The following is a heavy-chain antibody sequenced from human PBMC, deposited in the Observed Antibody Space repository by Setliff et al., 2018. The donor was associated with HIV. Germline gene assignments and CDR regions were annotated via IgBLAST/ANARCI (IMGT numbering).Heavy chain of an antibody. CDR1: GGSIGSYY. V-gene: IGHV4-59*08. CDR2: IYYSGTT. J-gene: IGHJ3*02. D-gene: IGHD2-21*02. CDR3: ARSYCGCDWCCAFDI. Sequence: SETLSLTCTVSGGSIGSYYWNWIRKSPGKGLEWIGYIYYSGTTNYNPSLKSRLTVSVDTSKNQFSLDLSSVTAADTAIYYCARSYCGCDWCCAFDIWGQGTLVTVSS.